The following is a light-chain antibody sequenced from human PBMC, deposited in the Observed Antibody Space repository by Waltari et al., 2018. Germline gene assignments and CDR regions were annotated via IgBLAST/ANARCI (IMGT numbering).Light chain of an antibody. V-gene: IGKV3-15*01. CDR2: AAS. Sequence: SPATLSVSPGDRATLSCRASQSVSTNLAWYQQKPGQAPRLLIFAASTRATGVPVRFSGSGSGTEFTLSISSLQSEDFAVYYCHQYDKWPPRYTFGPGTRLDIK. CDR3: HQYDKWPPRYT. J-gene: IGKJ2*01. CDR1: QSVSTN.